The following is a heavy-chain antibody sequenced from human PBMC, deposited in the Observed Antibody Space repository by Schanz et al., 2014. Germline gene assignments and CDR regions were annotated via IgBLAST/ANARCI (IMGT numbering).Heavy chain of an antibody. CDR1: GYTFTTYY. CDR2: INPSGGST. Sequence: QVQLLQSGAEVKKPGASMKVSCKASGYTFTTYYMLWVRQAPGQGLEWMGIINPSGGSTRYVQKFQGRITVTTDTSTSTVYLELRSLRSDDSAGDYCGRGFSRSYIDFWGQGTLITVSS. CDR3: GRGFSRSYIDF. D-gene: IGHD6-6*01. V-gene: IGHV1-46*03. J-gene: IGHJ4*02.